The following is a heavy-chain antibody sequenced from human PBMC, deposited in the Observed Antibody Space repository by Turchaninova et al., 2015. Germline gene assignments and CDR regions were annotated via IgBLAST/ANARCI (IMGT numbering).Heavy chain of an antibody. J-gene: IGHJ6*03. Sequence: EVQLLESGGGLVQPGGSLRLSCAASGFTFSSYAMSWVRQAPGKGLEWVSSVSGSGGSTYNADSVKGRFTISRGHAKNPLYLHRRSLGAEDTAVYYWAKAPPYSNDGVYYFYMDVWGKGTTVTVSS. CDR1: GFTFSSYA. CDR3: AKAPPYSNDGVYYFYMDV. V-gene: IGHV3-23*01. CDR2: VSGSGGST. D-gene: IGHD4-11*01.